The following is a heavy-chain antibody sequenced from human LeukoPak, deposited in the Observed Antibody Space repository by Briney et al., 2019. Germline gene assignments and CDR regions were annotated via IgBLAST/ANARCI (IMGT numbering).Heavy chain of an antibody. CDR2: IHYSGTT. Sequence: SETLSLTCAVSGGSIRGGPYHWSWIRQHPGKGLEWIGYIHYSGTTYYNPSLKSRVTISVDTSNNQFSLKLSPVSAADTAVYYCARADCSTTCYYFDDWGRGTLVTVSS. V-gene: IGHV4-31*11. D-gene: IGHD2-2*01. J-gene: IGHJ4*02. CDR1: GGSIRGGPYH. CDR3: ARADCSTTCYYFDD.